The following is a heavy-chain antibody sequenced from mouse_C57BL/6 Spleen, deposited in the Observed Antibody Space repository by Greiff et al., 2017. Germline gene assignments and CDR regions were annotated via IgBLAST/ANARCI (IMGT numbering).Heavy chain of an antibody. CDR2: ISSGSSTI. D-gene: IGHD2-2*01. Sequence: EVKVVESGGGLVKPGGSLKLSCAASGFTFSDYGMHWVRQAPEKGLEWVAYISSGSSTIYYADTVKGRFTISRDNAKNTLFLQMTSLRSEDTAMYYCARQGYPYYYAMDDWGQGTSVTVSS. V-gene: IGHV5-17*01. CDR1: GFTFSDYG. J-gene: IGHJ4*01. CDR3: ARQGYPYYYAMDD.